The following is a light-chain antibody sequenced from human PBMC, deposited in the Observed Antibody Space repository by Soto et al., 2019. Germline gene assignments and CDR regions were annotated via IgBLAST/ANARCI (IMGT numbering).Light chain of an antibody. CDR1: SSDVGGYNY. Sequence: QSVLTQPRSVSGSPGQSVTISCTGTSSDVGGYNYVSWYQQHPGKAPKLMIYDVSKRPSGVPDRFSGSKSGNTASLTISGLQAEDEADYYCCSYAGGDWVFGVGTKLTVL. J-gene: IGLJ3*02. CDR2: DVS. V-gene: IGLV2-11*01. CDR3: CSYAGGDWV.